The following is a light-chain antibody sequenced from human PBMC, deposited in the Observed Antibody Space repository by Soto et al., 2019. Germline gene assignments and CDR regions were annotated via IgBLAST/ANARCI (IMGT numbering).Light chain of an antibody. J-gene: IGLJ2*01. CDR2: DVS. CDR1: SSDVGGYNY. CDR3: SSYTSSSTLMV. Sequence: QSALTQPASVSGSPGQSITISCTGTSSDVGGYNYVSWYQQHPGKAPKLMIYDVSNRPSGVSNRFSGSKSANTASLTISGLQAEDEADYHCSSYTSSSTLMVFGGGTKLTVL. V-gene: IGLV2-14*01.